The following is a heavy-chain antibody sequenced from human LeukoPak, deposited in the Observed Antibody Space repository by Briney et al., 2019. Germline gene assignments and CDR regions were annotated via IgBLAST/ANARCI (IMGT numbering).Heavy chain of an antibody. Sequence: SETLSLTCTVSGGSISSSSYYWGWIRQPPGKGLEWIGSIYYSGSTYYNPSLKSRVTISVDTSKNQFSLKLSSVTAADTAVYYCAIHSSGYYYHYYYYMDVWGKGTTVTVSS. CDR2: IYYSGST. CDR3: AIHSSGYYYHYYYYMDV. J-gene: IGHJ6*03. V-gene: IGHV4-39*01. D-gene: IGHD3-22*01. CDR1: GGSISSSSYY.